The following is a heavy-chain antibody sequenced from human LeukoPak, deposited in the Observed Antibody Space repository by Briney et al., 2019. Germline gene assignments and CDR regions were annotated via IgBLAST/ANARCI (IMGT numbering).Heavy chain of an antibody. Sequence: GGSLRLSCAASGFTVSSNYMSWVRQAPGKGLEWDSVIYSGGSTYYADSVKGRFTISRDNSKNTLYLQMNSLRAEDTAVYYCARDSTYYYDSSGHPPRFDYWGQGTLVTVSS. CDR2: IYSGGST. J-gene: IGHJ4*02. D-gene: IGHD3-22*01. CDR3: ARDSTYYYDSSGHPPRFDY. V-gene: IGHV3-53*01. CDR1: GFTVSSNY.